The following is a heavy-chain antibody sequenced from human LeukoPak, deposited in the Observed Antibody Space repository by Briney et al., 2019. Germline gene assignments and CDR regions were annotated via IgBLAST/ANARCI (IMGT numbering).Heavy chain of an antibody. D-gene: IGHD1-14*01. V-gene: IGHV3-48*03. CDR2: ISSSGSTT. J-gene: IGHJ4*02. Sequence: PGGSLRLSCAASGFTFSSYEMNWVRQAPGKGLEWVSYISSSGSTTYYADSVKGRFTISRDNAKNSLYLQMNSLRAEDTAVYYWTTRGRGYWGQGTLVTVCS. CDR3: TTRGRGY. CDR1: GFTFSSYE.